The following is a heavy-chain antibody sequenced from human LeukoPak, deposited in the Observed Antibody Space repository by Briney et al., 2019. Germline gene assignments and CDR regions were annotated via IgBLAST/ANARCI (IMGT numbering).Heavy chain of an antibody. J-gene: IGHJ4*02. Sequence: GGSLRLSCAASGFTFSSYSMNWVRQAPGKGLEWVSYISGSSSTIYYADSVKGRFTISRDNAKNSLYLQMNSLRAEDTAVYYCASFSDWGQGTLVTVSS. CDR1: GFTFSSYS. D-gene: IGHD2/OR15-2a*01. V-gene: IGHV3-48*04. CDR3: ASFSD. CDR2: ISGSSSTI.